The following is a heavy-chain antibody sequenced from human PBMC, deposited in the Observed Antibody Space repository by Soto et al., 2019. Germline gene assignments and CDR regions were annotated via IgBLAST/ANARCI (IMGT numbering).Heavy chain of an antibody. Sequence: PGGSLRLSCAASGFTVSSKYMNWVRQAPGKGLEWVSIIWSAGLTYYADSVRGRFTISRDISKNILFLQMNNLRAEDSAIYYCARELPPDLWGQGTLVIVSS. CDR2: IWSAGLT. CDR3: ARELPPDL. D-gene: IGHD2-15*01. V-gene: IGHV3-53*01. CDR1: GFTVSSKY. J-gene: IGHJ5*02.